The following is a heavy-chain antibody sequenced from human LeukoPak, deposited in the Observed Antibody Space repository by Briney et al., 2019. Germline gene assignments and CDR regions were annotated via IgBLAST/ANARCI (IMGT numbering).Heavy chain of an antibody. J-gene: IGHJ4*02. CDR1: GFTFSSYS. CDR2: ISSSSSTI. Sequence: GGSLRLSCAASGFTFSSYSMNWVRQAPGKGLEWVSYISSSSSTIYYADSVKGRFTIFRDNAKNSLYLQMNSLRAEDTAVYYCASTSYDYFDYWGQGTLVTVSS. CDR3: ASTSYDYFDY. D-gene: IGHD1-26*01. V-gene: IGHV3-48*04.